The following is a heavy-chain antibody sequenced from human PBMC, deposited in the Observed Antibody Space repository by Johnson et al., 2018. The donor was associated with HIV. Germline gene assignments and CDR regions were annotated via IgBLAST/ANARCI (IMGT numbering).Heavy chain of an antibody. Sequence: VQLMESGGGLVQPGGSLRLSCAASGFTVSSNYMSWVRQAPGTGLEWVANIKQDGSEKYYVDSVKGRFTISRDNAKNSLYLQMNSLRAEDTAVYYCARSKDCSVSSCPDGFDIWGQGTMVIVSS. J-gene: IGHJ3*02. D-gene: IGHD2-15*01. CDR3: ARSKDCSVSSCPDGFDI. V-gene: IGHV3-7*01. CDR2: IKQDGSEK. CDR1: GFTVSSNY.